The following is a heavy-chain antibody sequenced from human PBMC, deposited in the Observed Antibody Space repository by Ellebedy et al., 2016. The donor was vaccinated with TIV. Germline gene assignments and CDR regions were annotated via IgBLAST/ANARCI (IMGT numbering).Heavy chain of an antibody. J-gene: IGHJ5*02. D-gene: IGHD6-13*01. CDR3: ARTSGYSGNWGLDL. Sequence: PGGSLRLSCQVFGYSFTSYWVGWVRQMPGKGLEWMGIILPANSDIRYSPSFEGQVTISADKSISTAYLQLSSLKASDTAIYYCARTSGYSGNWGLDLWGQGTLVTVSS. CDR2: ILPANSDI. V-gene: IGHV5-51*01. CDR1: GYSFTSYW.